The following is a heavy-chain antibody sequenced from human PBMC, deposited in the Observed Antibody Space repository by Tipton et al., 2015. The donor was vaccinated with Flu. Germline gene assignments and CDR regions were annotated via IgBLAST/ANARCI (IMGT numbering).Heavy chain of an antibody. CDR1: GFTFSHYW. D-gene: IGHD3-10*01. V-gene: IGHV3-53*01. CDR2: IYSGGST. J-gene: IGHJ4*02. CDR3: ASSGSYWMMFDY. Sequence: SLRLYCATSGFTFSHYWMNWVRQAPGKGLEWVSVIYSGGSTYYADSVKGRFTISRDNSKNTLYLQMNSLRAEDTAVYYCASSGSYWMMFDYWGQGTLVTVSS.